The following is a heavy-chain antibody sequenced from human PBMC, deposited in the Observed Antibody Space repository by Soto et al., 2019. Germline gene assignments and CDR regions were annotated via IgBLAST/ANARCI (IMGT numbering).Heavy chain of an antibody. J-gene: IGHJ4*02. Sequence: QVQLVQSGAEVKKPGASVKVYCKVSGYTLTELSMHWVRQAPGKGLEWRGGFDPEDGETIYAQKIKGRVTITEDTSTNTAYMELSSLSSEDTAVYYCATASILLFYFDCWGQGTLVTVSS. V-gene: IGHV1-24*01. CDR2: FDPEDGET. CDR1: GYTLTELS. D-gene: IGHD2-8*02. CDR3: ATASILLFYFDC.